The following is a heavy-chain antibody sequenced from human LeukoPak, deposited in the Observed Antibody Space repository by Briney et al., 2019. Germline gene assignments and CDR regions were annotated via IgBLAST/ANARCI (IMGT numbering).Heavy chain of an antibody. CDR1: GFTFSSYW. D-gene: IGHD2-2*01. J-gene: IGHJ4*02. CDR2: IKQDGSEK. Sequence: GGSLRLSCAASGFTFSSYWMSWVRQAPGKGLEWVANIKQDGSEKYYVDSVKGRFTISRDNAKNSLYLQINSLRAEDTAVYYCARDGWYCSSTSCSGYFDYWGQGTLVTVSS. CDR3: ARDGWYCSSTSCSGYFDY. V-gene: IGHV3-7*01.